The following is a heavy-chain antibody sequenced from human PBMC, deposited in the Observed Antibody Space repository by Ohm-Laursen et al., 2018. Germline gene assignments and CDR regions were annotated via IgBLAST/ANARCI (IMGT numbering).Heavy chain of an antibody. J-gene: IGHJ4*02. CDR3: AKNYREPHY. CDR2: ISDSGGST. Sequence: GSLRLSCSASGFTFNIYAMHWVRQAPGKGLEWVSSISDSGGSTFYADSVKGRFTISRDNSKNTLYLQMNSLRAEDTAVYYCAKNYREPHYWGQGTLVTVSS. CDR1: GFTFNIYA. V-gene: IGHV3-23*01. D-gene: IGHD1-14*01.